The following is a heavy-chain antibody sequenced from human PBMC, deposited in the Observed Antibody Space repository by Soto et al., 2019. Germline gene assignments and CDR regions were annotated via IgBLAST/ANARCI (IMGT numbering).Heavy chain of an antibody. V-gene: IGHV4-61*01. CDR1: GGSVSSGSYY. CDR2: IYYSGST. D-gene: IGHD2-21*02. Sequence: SETLSLTCTVSGGSVSSGSYYWSWIRQPPGKGLEWIGYIYYSGSTNYNPSLKSRVTISVGTSKNQFSLKLSSVTAADTAVYYCARLTSCGGDCYYFDYWGQGTLVTVSS. J-gene: IGHJ4*02. CDR3: ARLTSCGGDCYYFDY.